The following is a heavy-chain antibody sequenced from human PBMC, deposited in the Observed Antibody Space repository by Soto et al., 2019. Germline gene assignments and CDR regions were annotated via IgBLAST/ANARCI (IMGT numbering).Heavy chain of an antibody. V-gene: IGHV1-18*01. CDR1: GYTFTKYG. CDR2: ISVYNGNT. D-gene: IGHD2-21*01. Sequence: QVQLVQSGAEVKKPGTSVKVSCKASGYTFTKYGITWVRQAPGQGLEWMGWISVYNGNTKYGQKFRDRVTMTTDTSTTTAYMELRSLRSDDTAVYYCAKVISQASGRYDFDYWGQGTLVTGSS. J-gene: IGHJ4*02. CDR3: AKVISQASGRYDFDY.